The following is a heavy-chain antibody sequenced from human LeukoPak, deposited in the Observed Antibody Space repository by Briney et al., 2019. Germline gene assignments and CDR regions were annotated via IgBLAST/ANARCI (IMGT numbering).Heavy chain of an antibody. CDR1: GGSISSGSYY. CDR2: IYTSGST. D-gene: IGHD6-13*01. Sequence: SQTLSLTCTVSGGSISSGSYYWSWIRQPAGKGLEWIGRIYTSGSTNYNPSLKSRVTISVDTSKNQFSLKLSSVTAADTAVYYCARGEAAAAWNYFDYWGQGTLVTVSS. J-gene: IGHJ4*02. V-gene: IGHV4-61*02. CDR3: ARGEAAAAWNYFDY.